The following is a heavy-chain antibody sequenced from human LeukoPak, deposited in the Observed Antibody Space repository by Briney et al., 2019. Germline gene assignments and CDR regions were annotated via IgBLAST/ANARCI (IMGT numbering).Heavy chain of an antibody. CDR1: GGSFSGYY. V-gene: IGHV4-34*01. J-gene: IGHJ4*02. D-gene: IGHD5-24*01. CDR3: AREGGRDGYNSLDY. Sequence: PSETLSLTCAVYGGSFSGYYWSWIRQPPGKGLEWIGEINHSGSTNYNPSLKSRVTISVDTSKNQFSLKLSSVTAADTAVYYCAREGGRDGYNSLDYWGQGTLVTVSS. CDR2: INHSGST.